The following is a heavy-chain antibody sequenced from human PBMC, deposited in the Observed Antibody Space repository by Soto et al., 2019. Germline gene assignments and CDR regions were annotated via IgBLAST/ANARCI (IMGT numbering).Heavy chain of an antibody. Sequence: GGSLRLSSAASGFTFSSYAMSWVRQAPGKGLEWVSSVSAGGDMTYYSDSVKGRFTISRDNSNNALFLQMNSLRAEDTALYYCARGDRGGSGSPASYYYSGLDVWGQGTTVTVSS. CDR2: VSAGGDMT. CDR3: ARGDRGGSGSPASYYYSGLDV. V-gene: IGHV3-23*01. CDR1: GFTFSSYA. J-gene: IGHJ6*02. D-gene: IGHD3-10*01.